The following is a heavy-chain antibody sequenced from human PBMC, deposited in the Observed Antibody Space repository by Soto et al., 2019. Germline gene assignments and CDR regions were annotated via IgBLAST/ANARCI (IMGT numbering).Heavy chain of an antibody. V-gene: IGHV1-69*01. Sequence: QVQLVQSGAEVKKPGSSVKVYCKSSGGTFSTYTLAWVRQAPGQGLEWVGGIIPIFGTANYPQKFKGRVTITADESTSTASMELSSLRSEDTAVYYCARSQDSSGYWNSCFDPWGQGTLVTVSS. CDR1: GGTFSTYT. CDR2: IIPIFGTA. D-gene: IGHD3-22*01. J-gene: IGHJ5*02. CDR3: ARSQDSSGYWNSCFDP.